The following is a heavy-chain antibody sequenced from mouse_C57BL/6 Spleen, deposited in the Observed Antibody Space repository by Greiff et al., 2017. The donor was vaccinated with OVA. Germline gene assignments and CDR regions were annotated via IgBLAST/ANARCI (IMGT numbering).Heavy chain of an antibody. Sequence: VQLQQSGPELVKPGASVKISCKASGYSFSHYWMNWVKQRTGKGLEWIGRIYPADGDTNYNQKFQGKATLTVDKSSSTAYMQLSSLTSEDSAVYYCAVRYCGMGCYWYFGVWGTGATVTFAS. CDR2: IYPADGDT. V-gene: IGHV1-82*01. J-gene: IGHJ1*03. CDR3: AVRYCGMGCYWYFGV. CDR1: GYSFSHYW. D-gene: IGHD1-1*01.